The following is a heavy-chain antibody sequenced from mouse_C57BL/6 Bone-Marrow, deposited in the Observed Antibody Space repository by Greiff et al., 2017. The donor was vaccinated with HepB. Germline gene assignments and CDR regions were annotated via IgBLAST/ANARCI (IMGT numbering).Heavy chain of an antibody. CDR1: GFTFTDYY. V-gene: IGHV7-3*01. Sequence: DVMLVESGGGLVQPGGSLSLSCAASGFTFTDYYMSWVRQPPGKALEWLGFIRNKANGYTTEYSASVKGRFTISRDNSQSILYLQMNALRAEDSATYYCARGRVYYFDYWGQGTTLTVSS. CDR3: ARGRVYYFDY. J-gene: IGHJ2*01. CDR2: IRNKANGYTT.